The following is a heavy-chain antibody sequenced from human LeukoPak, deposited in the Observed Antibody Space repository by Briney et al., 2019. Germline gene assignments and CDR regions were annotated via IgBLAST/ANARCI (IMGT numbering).Heavy chain of an antibody. V-gene: IGHV3-64D*06. Sequence: GGSLRLSCSAPGFTFSSYAMHWVRQAPGKGLEYVSAISSNGGSTYYADSVKGRFTISRDNSKNTLYLQMSSLRAEDTAVYYCVISRRDGSRFDPWGQGTLVTVSS. D-gene: IGHD5-24*01. CDR2: ISSNGGST. J-gene: IGHJ5*02. CDR3: VISRRDGSRFDP. CDR1: GFTFSSYA.